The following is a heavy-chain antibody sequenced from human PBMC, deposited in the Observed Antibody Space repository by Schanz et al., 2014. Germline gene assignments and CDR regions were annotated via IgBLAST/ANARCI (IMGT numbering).Heavy chain of an antibody. CDR1: GYTFSSYG. CDR2: ISAYNGHT. CDR3: ARGGYSSGWYDRDIAHFDY. J-gene: IGHJ4*02. V-gene: IGHV1-18*01. Sequence: QVQVVQSGAEVKKPGASVKVSCKASGYTFSSYGITWVRQAPGQGLEWMGWISAYNGHTDYAQKLQGRVTLTTDTSTSTAYMELRSLRSDDTAVYYCARGGYSSGWYDRDIAHFDYWGQGSLVTVSS. D-gene: IGHD6-19*01.